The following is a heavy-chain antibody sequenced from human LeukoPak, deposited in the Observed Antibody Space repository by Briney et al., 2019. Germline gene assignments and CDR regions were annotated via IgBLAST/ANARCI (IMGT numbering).Heavy chain of an antibody. CDR3: AKSGGYGLIDY. J-gene: IGHJ4*02. CDR1: GDSISTSNSY. V-gene: IGHV4-39*01. CDR2: IYSSGST. Sequence: SETLSLTCTVSGDSISTSNSYWGWIRQPPGKGLEWIGSIYSSGSTYYNTSLQSRVTISIETSKNQISLRLKSVTAADTAMYYCAKSGGYGLIDYWGQGTLVTVSS. D-gene: IGHD1-26*01.